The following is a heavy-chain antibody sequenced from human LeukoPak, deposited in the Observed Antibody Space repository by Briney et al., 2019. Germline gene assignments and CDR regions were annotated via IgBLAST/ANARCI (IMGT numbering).Heavy chain of an antibody. V-gene: IGHV3-74*01. D-gene: IGHD4-17*01. CDR2: INSGGRDT. CDR3: ARARSYCDSVY. J-gene: IGHJ4*02. Sequence: GVSVTLSCAACGFTFSTSWMQGLPHARGREVVGVTLINSGGRDTVYAVPVKDRFTISRDNAKNTLYLQMNSLRDEDTAVYYCARARSYCDSVYWGQGTLVTVSS. CDR1: GFTFSTSW.